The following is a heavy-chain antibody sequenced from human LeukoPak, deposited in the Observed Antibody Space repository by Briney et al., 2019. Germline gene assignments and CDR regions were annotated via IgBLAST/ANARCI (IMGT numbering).Heavy chain of an antibody. D-gene: IGHD4-23*01. Sequence: ASVKVSCKSSGYTFTSYYMHWVRQAPGQGLEWMGIINPSGGSTSYAQKFQGRVTMTRDMSTSTDYMELSSLRSEDTAVYYCARDNSVEDTAWWFDPWGQGTLVTVSS. CDR3: ARDNSVEDTAWWFDP. CDR2: INPSGGST. V-gene: IGHV1-46*01. J-gene: IGHJ5*02. CDR1: GYTFTSYY.